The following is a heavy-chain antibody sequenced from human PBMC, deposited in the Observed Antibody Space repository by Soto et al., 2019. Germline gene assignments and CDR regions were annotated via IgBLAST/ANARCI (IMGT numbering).Heavy chain of an antibody. CDR1: GLTPRPCA. J-gene: IGHJ5*02. Sequence: PGRSLILSSAASGLTPRPCAKSWVLLAPGKGMEWVSIISGSGGSTYYADSVKGRFTISRDNSSNTLYLQMDSLRIEDTAVYYCGKYANKGDQREWLDARDQGTMITVAT. V-gene: IGHV3-23*01. CDR3: GKYANKGDQREWLDA. CDR2: ISGSGGST. D-gene: IGHD2-21*02.